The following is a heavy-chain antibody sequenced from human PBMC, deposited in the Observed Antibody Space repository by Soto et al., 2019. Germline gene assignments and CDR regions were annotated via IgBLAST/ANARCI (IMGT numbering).Heavy chain of an antibody. CDR3: GSVGYCSSTNCLFYYYHYGMDV. Sequence: GASVKVSCKASGGTFSSHAISWVRQAPGRGLEWMGGIIPIFGTTNYAQNFRARVTITADESTSTAYRELSSLTSEDTAVYYCGSVGYCSSTNCLFYYYHYGMDVWGQGTTVTVSS. J-gene: IGHJ6*02. V-gene: IGHV1-69*13. CDR2: IIPIFGTT. CDR1: GGTFSSHA. D-gene: IGHD2-2*03.